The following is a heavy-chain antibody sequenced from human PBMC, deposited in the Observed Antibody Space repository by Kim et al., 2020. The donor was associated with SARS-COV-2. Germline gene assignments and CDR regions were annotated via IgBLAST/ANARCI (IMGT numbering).Heavy chain of an antibody. V-gene: IGHV1-24*01. CDR3: ATLDSSGHDKEYYFDY. CDR1: GYTLTELS. CDR2: VDPEDGET. Sequence: ASVKVSCKVSGYTLTELSMHWVRQAPGKGLEWMGGVDPEDGETIYAQKFQGRVTMTEDTSTATAYMELSSLRSEDTAVYYCATLDSSGHDKEYYFDYWGQGTPVTVSS. J-gene: IGHJ4*02. D-gene: IGHD3-22*01.